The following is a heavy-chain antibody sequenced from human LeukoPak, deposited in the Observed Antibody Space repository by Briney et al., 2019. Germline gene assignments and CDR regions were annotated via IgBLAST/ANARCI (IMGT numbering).Heavy chain of an antibody. Sequence: SETLSLTCTVSGGSISSSSYYWGWIRQPPGKGLEWVGSIYYSGSTYYNPSLKCRVTISVDTSKNQFSLKLSSVTAADTAVYYCASYWWGRNFDYWGQGTLVTVSS. V-gene: IGHV4-39*01. CDR3: ASYWWGRNFDY. J-gene: IGHJ4*02. CDR2: IYYSGST. D-gene: IGHD2-8*02. CDR1: GGSISSSSYY.